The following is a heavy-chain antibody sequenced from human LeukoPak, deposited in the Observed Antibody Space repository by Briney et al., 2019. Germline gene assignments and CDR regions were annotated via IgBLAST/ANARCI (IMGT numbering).Heavy chain of an antibody. Sequence: GESLKISCKGSGYSFTNYWIGWVRQMPGKGLEWMGIIYPGDSDTRYSPSFQGQVTISADKSISTAYLQWSSLKASDTAMYYCAVGRITMVRGSYYYMDVWGKGTTVTISS. J-gene: IGHJ6*03. D-gene: IGHD3-10*01. CDR2: IYPGDSDT. CDR3: AVGRITMVRGSYYYMDV. V-gene: IGHV5-51*01. CDR1: GYSFTNYW.